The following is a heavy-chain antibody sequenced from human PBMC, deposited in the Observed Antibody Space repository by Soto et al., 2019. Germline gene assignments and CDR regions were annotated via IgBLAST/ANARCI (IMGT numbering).Heavy chain of an antibody. CDR2: IIPIFGTA. CDR3: ARVGRYGSGSYYGGSL. CDR1: GGTFSSYA. V-gene: IGHV1-69*01. D-gene: IGHD3-10*01. Sequence: QVQLVQSGAEVKKPGSSVKVSCTASGGTFSSYAISWVRQAPGQGLEWMGGIIPIFGTANYAQKFQGRVTITADESMSTAYMELSSLRSEDTAVYYCARVGRYGSGSYYGGSLWGQGTLFTVSS. J-gene: IGHJ4*02.